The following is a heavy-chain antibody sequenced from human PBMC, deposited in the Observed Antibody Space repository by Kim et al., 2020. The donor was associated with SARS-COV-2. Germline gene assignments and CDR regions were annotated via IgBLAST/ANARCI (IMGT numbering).Heavy chain of an antibody. CDR2: ISAYNGNT. CDR3: AMWYSSGWEGAFDI. Sequence: ASVKVSCKASGYTFTSYGISWVRQAPGQGLEWMGWISAYNGNTNYAQKLQGRVTMTTDTSTSTAYMELRSLRSDDTAVYYCAMWYSSGWEGAFDIWGQGTMVTVSS. CDR1: GYTFTSYG. J-gene: IGHJ3*02. V-gene: IGHV1-18*01. D-gene: IGHD6-19*01.